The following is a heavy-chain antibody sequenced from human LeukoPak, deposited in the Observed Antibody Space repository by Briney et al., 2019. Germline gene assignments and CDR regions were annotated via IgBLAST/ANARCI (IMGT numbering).Heavy chain of an antibody. Sequence: GGSLRLSCTASGFIFNDFWMSWVRQAPGKGLEWVASIKQDGSEKDYVDSVKGRFIISRDNAKNSLFLQMNSLRVEDSAVYYCARDNPTWGYWGQGTLVIVSS. D-gene: IGHD3-16*01. CDR3: ARDNPTWGY. CDR1: GFIFNDFW. CDR2: IKQDGSEK. V-gene: IGHV3-7*01. J-gene: IGHJ4*02.